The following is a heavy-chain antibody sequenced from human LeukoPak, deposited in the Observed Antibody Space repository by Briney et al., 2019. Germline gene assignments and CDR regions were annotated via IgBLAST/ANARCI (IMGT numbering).Heavy chain of an antibody. D-gene: IGHD3-10*01. J-gene: IGHJ4*02. CDR3: ARDIMVRGVWSDY. CDR1: GGSVSSGSYY. CDR2: IYYSGST. V-gene: IGHV4-61*01. Sequence: SETLSLTCTVSGGSVSSGSYYWSWIRQPPGKGLEWIGYIYYSGSTNYNPSLKSRVTISVDTSKNQFSLKLSSVTAADTAVYYCARDIMVRGVWSDYWGQGTLVTVPS.